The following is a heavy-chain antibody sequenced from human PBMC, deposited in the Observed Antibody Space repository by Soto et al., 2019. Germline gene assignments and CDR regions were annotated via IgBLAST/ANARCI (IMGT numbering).Heavy chain of an antibody. CDR2: ISPKSTFR. J-gene: IGHJ4*02. V-gene: IGHV3-21*05. CDR3: VRGGGGGLFEH. CDR1: GFPFSSYA. Sequence: GGSLRLSCAASGFPFSSYAMTWIRQAPGKGLEWLSHISPKSTFRNYADSVKGRFTISRDNTESSLFLQMNSLGVDDTAVYSCVRGGGGGLFEHWGQGVLVTVSS. D-gene: IGHD2-21*01.